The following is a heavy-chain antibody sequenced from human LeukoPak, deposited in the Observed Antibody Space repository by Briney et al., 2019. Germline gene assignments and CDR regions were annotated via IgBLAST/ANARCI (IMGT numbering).Heavy chain of an antibody. CDR2: VKSKTDGGAI. D-gene: IGHD1-7*01. CDR3: AAGTGTSDFDH. CDR1: GFTFTDAW. J-gene: IGHJ4*02. V-gene: IGHV3-15*01. Sequence: GGSLRFSCAACGFTFTDAWMSWVRQVPGEGLEWVGRVKSKTDGGAIDCAAPVKGRFIISRDDSEDMVYLQMNSLKTEDTAVYYCAAGTGTSDFDHWGQGTLVTVSS.